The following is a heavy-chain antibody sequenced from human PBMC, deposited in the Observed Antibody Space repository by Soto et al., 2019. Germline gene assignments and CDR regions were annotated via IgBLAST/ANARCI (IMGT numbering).Heavy chain of an antibody. CDR2: INHSGST. D-gene: IGHD2-2*01. Sequence: QVQLQQWGAGLLKPSETLSLTCAVYGGSFSGYYWSWIRQPPGKGLEWIGEINHSGSTNYNPSLKSRVTISVDTSKNQFSLKLSSVTAADTAVYYCARDQDIVVVPAAIRRWFDPWGRGTLVTVSS. CDR3: ARDQDIVVVPAAIRRWFDP. CDR1: GGSFSGYY. V-gene: IGHV4-34*01. J-gene: IGHJ5*02.